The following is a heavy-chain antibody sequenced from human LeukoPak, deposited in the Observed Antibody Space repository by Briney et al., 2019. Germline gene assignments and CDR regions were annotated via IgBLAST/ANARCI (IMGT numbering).Heavy chain of an antibody. J-gene: IGHJ3*01. CDR1: GSTFSRYA. CDR2: ITASGGST. Sequence: GGSLRLSCAASGSTFSRYAMSWVRQAPGKGLEWVSSITASGGSTYYADSVKGRFTISRDSSKNTLYLQMSSLRAEDTASYYCAKMGVTTERYWGQGTMVTVSS. D-gene: IGHD4-17*01. V-gene: IGHV3-23*01. CDR3: AKMGVTTERY.